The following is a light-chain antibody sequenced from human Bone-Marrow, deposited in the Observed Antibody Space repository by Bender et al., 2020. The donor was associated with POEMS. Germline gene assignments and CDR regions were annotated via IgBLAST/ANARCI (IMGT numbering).Light chain of an antibody. Sequence: QSALTQPRSVSGSPGQSVTISCTGTSSDVGRYNYVSWYQRHPDKAPTLLIYDVTKRPSGVPDRFSGSKSGNTASLTISGLQAEDEADYFCSSYAGNDKDAFGVGTEVTVL. V-gene: IGLV2-11*01. J-gene: IGLJ1*01. CDR2: DVT. CDR3: SSYAGNDKDA. CDR1: SSDVGRYNY.